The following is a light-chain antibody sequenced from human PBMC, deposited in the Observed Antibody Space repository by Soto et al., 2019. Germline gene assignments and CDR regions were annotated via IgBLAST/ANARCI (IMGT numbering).Light chain of an antibody. CDR1: SSDVGGYNY. J-gene: IGLJ1*01. V-gene: IGLV2-14*03. CDR2: DVS. Sequence: SALTQPASVSGSPGQSITISCTGTSSDVGGYNYVSCYQHHPGKAPKLMIYDVSNRPSGVSNRFSGSKSGNTASLTISGLQPEDEADYYCCSYTTSNTRQIVFGTGTKVTVL. CDR3: CSYTTSNTRQIV.